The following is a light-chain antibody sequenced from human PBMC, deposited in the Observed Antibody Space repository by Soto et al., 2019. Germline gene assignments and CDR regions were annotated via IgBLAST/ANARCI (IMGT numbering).Light chain of an antibody. CDR3: HQYGDSLYT. CDR2: GAS. CDR1: QSVSSSY. J-gene: IGKJ4*01. V-gene: IGKV3-20*01. Sequence: DIVLTQSPGTLSLSPGERATLSCRASQSVSSSYLAWYQQKPGQAPRLLIYGASSRATGIPDRFSGTGSGTDFTLTISRLEPEDFAVYYCHQYGDSLYTFGRGTK.